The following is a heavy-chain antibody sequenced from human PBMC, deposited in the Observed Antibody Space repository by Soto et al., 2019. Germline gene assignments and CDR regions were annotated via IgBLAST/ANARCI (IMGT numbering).Heavy chain of an antibody. D-gene: IGHD6-13*01. V-gene: IGHV4-61*01. CDR3: AHRSESSWAFDY. CDR2: IYYSGST. CDR1: GGSVSSGSYY. J-gene: IGHJ4*02. Sequence: SETLSLTCTVSGGSVSSGSYYWSWIRQPPGKGLEWIGYIYYSGSTNCNPSLKSRVTISVDTSKNQFSLKLSSVTAADTAVYYCAHRSESSWAFDYWGQGTLVTVSS.